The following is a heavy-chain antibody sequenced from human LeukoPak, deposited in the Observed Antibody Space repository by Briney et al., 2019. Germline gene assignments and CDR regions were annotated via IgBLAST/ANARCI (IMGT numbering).Heavy chain of an antibody. Sequence: PSETLSLTCTVSGGSISSSSYYWGWIRQPPGKGLEWIGSIYYSGSTYYNPSLKSRVTISVDTSKNQFSLKLSSVTAADTAVYYCARLDGLDILTGYKYWGQGTLVTVSS. CDR3: ARLDGLDILTGYKY. D-gene: IGHD3-9*01. V-gene: IGHV4-39*01. CDR2: IYYSGST. J-gene: IGHJ4*02. CDR1: GGSISSSSYY.